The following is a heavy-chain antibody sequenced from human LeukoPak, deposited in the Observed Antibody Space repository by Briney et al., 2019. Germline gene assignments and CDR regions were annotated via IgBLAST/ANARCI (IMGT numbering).Heavy chain of an antibody. CDR3: ARDIDTTSHYGWFDP. CDR1: GFSFSDFG. J-gene: IGHJ5*02. D-gene: IGHD2/OR15-2a*01. V-gene: IGHV3-33*01. Sequence: GRSLRLSCVASGFSFSDFGIHWVRQAPGKGLEGVAVMWYDGRRTYYADSVKGRFTISRDTSKNTLYLQMSSLRAEDTAVYYCARDIDTTSHYGWFDPWGQGTLVTVSS. CDR2: MWYDGRRT.